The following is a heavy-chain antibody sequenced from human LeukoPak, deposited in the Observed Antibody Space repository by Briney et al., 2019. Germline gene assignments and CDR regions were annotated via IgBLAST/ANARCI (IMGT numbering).Heavy chain of an antibody. Sequence: SVKVSCKASGGTFSSYAISWVRQAPGQGLERMGGIIPIFGTANYAQKFQGRVTITADESTSTAYMELSSLRSEDTAVYYCARGRDYDSSGYYYLHYYGMDVWGQGTTVTVSS. J-gene: IGHJ6*02. CDR3: ARGRDYDSSGYYYLHYYGMDV. CDR2: IIPIFGTA. V-gene: IGHV1-69*01. CDR1: GGTFSSYA. D-gene: IGHD3-22*01.